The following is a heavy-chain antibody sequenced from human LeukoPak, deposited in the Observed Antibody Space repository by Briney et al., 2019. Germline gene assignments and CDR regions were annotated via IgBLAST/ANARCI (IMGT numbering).Heavy chain of an antibody. CDR1: GGTFSSYA. V-gene: IGHV1-69*13. D-gene: IGHD1-26*01. Sequence: SVTVSCTASGGTFSSYAISWVRQAPGQGLEWMGGIIPIFGTANYAQKFQGRVTITADESTSTAYMELSSLRSEDTAVYYCARERVGASELDYWGQGTLVTVSS. CDR3: ARERVGASELDY. CDR2: IIPIFGTA. J-gene: IGHJ4*02.